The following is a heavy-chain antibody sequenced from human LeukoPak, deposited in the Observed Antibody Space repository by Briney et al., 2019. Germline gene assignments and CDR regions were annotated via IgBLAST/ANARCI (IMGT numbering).Heavy chain of an antibody. Sequence: GGSLRLSCAASGFTFSSYSMNWVRQAPGKGLEWVSSITSSSSYIYYADSVKGRFTISRDNAKNSLYLQMNSLRAEDTAVYYCALQPGYCSSASCSHFDFWGQGTLVTVSS. J-gene: IGHJ4*02. D-gene: IGHD2-2*01. CDR1: GFTFSSYS. V-gene: IGHV3-21*01. CDR2: ITSSSSYI. CDR3: ALQPGYCSSASCSHFDF.